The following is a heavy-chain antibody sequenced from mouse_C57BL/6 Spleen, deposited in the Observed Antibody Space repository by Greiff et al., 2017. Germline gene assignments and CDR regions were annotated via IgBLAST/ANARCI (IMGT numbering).Heavy chain of an antibody. D-gene: IGHD3-2*02. V-gene: IGHV5-4*03. CDR3: ARAQDSSGHPAWFAY. CDR2: ISDGGSYT. CDR1: GFTFSSYA. J-gene: IGHJ3*01. Sequence: DVKLVESGGGLVKPGGSLKLSCAASGFTFSSYAMSWVRQTPEKRLEWVATISDGGSYTSYPDNVKGRFTISRDNAKNNLYLQMSHLKSEDTAMYYCARAQDSSGHPAWFAYWGQGTLVTVSA.